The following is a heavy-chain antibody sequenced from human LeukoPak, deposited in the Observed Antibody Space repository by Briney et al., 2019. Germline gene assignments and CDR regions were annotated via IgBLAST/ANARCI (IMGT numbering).Heavy chain of an antibody. CDR2: ISGSGGST. CDR1: GFTFSSYA. CDR3: AKLKRLAAAGTNYFDY. Sequence: QSGGSLRLSCAASGFTFSSYAMSWVRQAPEKGLEWVSAISGSGGSTYYADSVKGRFTISRDNSKNTLYLQMNSLRAEDTAVYYCAKLKRLAAAGTNYFDYWGQGTLVTVSS. J-gene: IGHJ4*02. D-gene: IGHD6-13*01. V-gene: IGHV3-23*01.